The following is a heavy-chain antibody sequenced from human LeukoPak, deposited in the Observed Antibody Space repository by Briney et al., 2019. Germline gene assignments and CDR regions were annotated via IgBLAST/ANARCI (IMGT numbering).Heavy chain of an antibody. CDR2: ISGSGGST. D-gene: IGHD3-10*01. Sequence: PGGSLRLSCAASGFTFSSYAMSWVRQAPGKGLEWVSAISGSGGSTYYADSVKGRFTISRDRSKNTLYLQMNSLRAEDTAVYYCARDKVAYYSTSGWADYWGQGTLVTVSS. V-gene: IGHV3-23*01. CDR3: ARDKVAYYSTSGWADY. CDR1: GFTFSSYA. J-gene: IGHJ4*02.